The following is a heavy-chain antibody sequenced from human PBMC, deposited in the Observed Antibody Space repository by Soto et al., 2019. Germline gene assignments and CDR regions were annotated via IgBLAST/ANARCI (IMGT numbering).Heavy chain of an antibody. CDR2: VHSGGST. V-gene: IGHV3-53*01. CDR3: ARERLGYSLS. J-gene: IGHJ4*02. CDR1: GFTGSSNY. D-gene: IGHD6-13*01. Sequence: PVGSLRLSCAASGFTGSSNYMSWVRQAPGKGLEWVSDVHSGGSTHYADSVKGRFTISRDKFKDRLYLQMNSLRAEDTAVYYCARERLGYSLSWGQGTLVTDSS.